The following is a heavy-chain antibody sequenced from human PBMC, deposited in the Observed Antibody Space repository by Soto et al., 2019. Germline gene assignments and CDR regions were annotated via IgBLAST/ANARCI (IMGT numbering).Heavy chain of an antibody. CDR1: AFSVRSNY. CDR3: ARGVIAVAGSADS. V-gene: IGHV3-53*01. D-gene: IGHD6-19*01. Sequence: GGSLRLSCAVSAFSVRSNYLSWVRQAPGKGLEWVAALSSAGGAYYADSVKGRLAISRDNSKNTLYLQMDSLAAEDTAVYYCARGVIAVAGSADSWGPGTLVTVSS. J-gene: IGHJ4*02. CDR2: LSSAGGA.